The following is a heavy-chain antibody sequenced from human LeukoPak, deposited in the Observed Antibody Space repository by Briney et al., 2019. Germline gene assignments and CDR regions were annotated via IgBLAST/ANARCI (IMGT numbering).Heavy chain of an antibody. Sequence: SKTLSLTCTVSGGSISSSSYYWGWIRQPPGKGLEWIGSVYYTGASYYNPSLKSRVTISIDTSKKHFSLKLTSVTAADTAVYYCARGAPPQNWGQGTLVTVSS. CDR1: GGSISSSSYY. CDR3: ARGAPPQN. V-gene: IGHV4-39*07. J-gene: IGHJ4*02. CDR2: VYYTGAS.